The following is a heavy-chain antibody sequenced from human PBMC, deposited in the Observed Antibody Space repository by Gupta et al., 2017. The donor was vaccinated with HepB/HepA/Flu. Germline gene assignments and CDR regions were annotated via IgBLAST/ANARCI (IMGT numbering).Heavy chain of an antibody. J-gene: IGHJ2*01. CDR1: DGSISDYY. Sequence: QVQLQESAPGLVKPSETLSLTCTVSDGSISDYYWSWIRQPPGKGLEWIGYIYYGGSTRYNPSLKSRVTMSIHTSKNQFSLMLTSVTAADTAIYFCARDQILNLDYGDPGRYVDVWGRGTLVTVSS. CDR2: IYYGGST. V-gene: IGHV4-59*01. D-gene: IGHD4-17*01. CDR3: ARDQILNLDYGDPGRYVDV.